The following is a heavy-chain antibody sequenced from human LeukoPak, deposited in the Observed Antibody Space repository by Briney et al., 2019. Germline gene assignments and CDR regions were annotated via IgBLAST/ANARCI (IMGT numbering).Heavy chain of an antibody. CDR1: GFTFSSYA. CDR2: ISGSGGST. J-gene: IGHJ4*02. CDR3: AKDDGDIVVVPAAMGY. V-gene: IGHV3-23*01. Sequence: PGGSLRLSCAASGFTFSSYAMHWVRQAPGKGLEWVSAISGSGGSTYYADSVKGRFTISRDNSKNTLYLQMNSLRAEDTAVYYCAKDDGDIVVVPAAMGYWGQGTLVTVSS. D-gene: IGHD2-2*01.